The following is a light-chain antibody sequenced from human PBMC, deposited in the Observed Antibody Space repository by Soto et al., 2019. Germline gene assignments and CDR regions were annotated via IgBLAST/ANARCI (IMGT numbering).Light chain of an antibody. J-gene: IGKJ5*01. CDR3: QQYYTSPIT. CDR2: WAS. V-gene: IGKV4-1*01. Sequence: DIVMTQSPYSLAVSLGERATINCKSTQSVLYSSNNKNYLAWYQQKVGQPPKLLIYWASTRESGVPDRFSGSGSGTDFTLTISSLRAEDVAVYYCQQYYTSPITFGQGTRLEIK. CDR1: QSVLYSSNNKNY.